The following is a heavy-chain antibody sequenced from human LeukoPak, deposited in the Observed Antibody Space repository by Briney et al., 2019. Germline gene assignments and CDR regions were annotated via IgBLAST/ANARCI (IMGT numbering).Heavy chain of an antibody. Sequence: GGSLRLSCAASGFTFNAYAIHWVRQAPGKGLEWVAFIRKDGNNENYADSVKGRFTISRDNSKNTLYLQMNSLRAEDTAVYYCAKDHDSSGYPNYFDYWGQGTLVTVSS. V-gene: IGHV3-30*02. CDR1: GFTFNAYA. J-gene: IGHJ4*02. CDR3: AKDHDSSGYPNYFDY. CDR2: IRKDGNNE. D-gene: IGHD3-22*01.